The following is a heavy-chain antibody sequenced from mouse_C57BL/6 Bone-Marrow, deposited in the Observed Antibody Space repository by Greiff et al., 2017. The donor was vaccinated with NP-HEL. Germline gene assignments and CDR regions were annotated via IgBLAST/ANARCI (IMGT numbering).Heavy chain of an antibody. CDR2: IDPSDSET. Sequence: QVQLQQPGAELVRPGSSVKLSCKASGYTFTSYWMHWVKQRPIQGLEWIGNIDPSDSETHYNQKFKDKATLTVDKSSSTAYMQLSRLTSEDSAVYYCARPPGGWYFDVWGTGTTVTVSS. V-gene: IGHV1-52*01. J-gene: IGHJ1*03. CDR3: ARPPGGWYFDV. CDR1: GYTFTSYW.